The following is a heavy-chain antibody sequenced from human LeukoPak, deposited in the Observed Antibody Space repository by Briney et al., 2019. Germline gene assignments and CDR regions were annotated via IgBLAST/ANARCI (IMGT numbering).Heavy chain of an antibody. J-gene: IGHJ3*02. CDR2: ISHSGST. CDR3: AGDSGTYYVTGDHDAFDI. D-gene: IGHD1-26*01. V-gene: IGHV4-30-4*01. CDR1: GGSLSGYY. Sequence: PSETLSLTCGVYGGSLSGYYWTWIRQPPGKGLEWIGYISHSGSTQHNPSLKSRVTISLDTSKNQFSLKMNSVTAADTAVYYCAGDSGTYYVTGDHDAFDIWGQGTMITVSS.